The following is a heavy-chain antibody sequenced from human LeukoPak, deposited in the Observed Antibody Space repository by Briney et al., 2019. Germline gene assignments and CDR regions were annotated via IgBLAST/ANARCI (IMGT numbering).Heavy chain of an antibody. CDR1: GGSFSGYY. D-gene: IGHD3-16*02. J-gene: IGHJ4*02. CDR3: ARRYDYVWGSYRPYFDY. Sequence: SETLSLTCAVYGGSFSGYYWSWIRQPPGKGLEWIGEMNHSGSTNYNPSLKSRVTISVDTSKNQFSLKLSSVTAADTAVYYCARRYDYVWGSYRPYFDYWGQGTLVTVSS. V-gene: IGHV4-34*01. CDR2: MNHSGST.